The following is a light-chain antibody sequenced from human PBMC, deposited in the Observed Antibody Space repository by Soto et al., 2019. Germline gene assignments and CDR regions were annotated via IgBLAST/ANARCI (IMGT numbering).Light chain of an antibody. J-gene: IGKJ5*01. V-gene: IGKV1-5*01. CDR2: DAS. Sequence: DVQMTQTTSTLSGSVGDRVTITCRASQSISSWLAWYQQKPGKAPKLLIYDASSLESGVPSRFSGSGSGTEFTLTISSLQPDDFATYYCQQYNSFITFGQGTRLEIK. CDR1: QSISSW. CDR3: QQYNSFIT.